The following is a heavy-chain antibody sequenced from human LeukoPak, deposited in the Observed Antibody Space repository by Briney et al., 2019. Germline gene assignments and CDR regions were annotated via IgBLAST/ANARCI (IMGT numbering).Heavy chain of an antibody. CDR1: GYTFTSYY. J-gene: IGHJ4*02. CDR3: AGTVTTFCEY. Sequence: ASVTVSFTASGYTFTSYYMHWVRQAPGQGLEWMGIINPSGGSTSYAQKFQGRVTMTRDTSTSTVYMELSSLRSEDTAVYYCAGTVTTFCEYWGQGTLVTVSS. CDR2: INPSGGST. D-gene: IGHD4-11*01. V-gene: IGHV1-46*01.